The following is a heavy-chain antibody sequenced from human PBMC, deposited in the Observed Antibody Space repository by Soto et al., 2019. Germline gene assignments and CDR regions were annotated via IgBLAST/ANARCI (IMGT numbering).Heavy chain of an antibody. J-gene: IGHJ4*02. CDR2: IYHSGSP. CDR1: GGSVSSTNW. CDR3: ARDRGSEYYFDY. V-gene: IGHV4-4*02. Sequence: SETLSLTCAVSGGSVSSTNWWSWVRQPPGKRLEWIGYIYHSGSPTYSPSLRGRATISVDTSNNHFSLKLSSVTAADTAVYSCARDRGSEYYFDYWGQGTLVPVSS. D-gene: IGHD3-10*01.